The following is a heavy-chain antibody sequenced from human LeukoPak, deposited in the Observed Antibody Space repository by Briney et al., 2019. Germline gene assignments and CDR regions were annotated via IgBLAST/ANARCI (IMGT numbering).Heavy chain of an antibody. V-gene: IGHV3-48*03. Sequence: GGSLRLSCVASGFTFHNYEMNWVRQAPGKGLEWVSYISSSGATIYYADAVKGRFTISRDNAKSSLYLQMNSLRAEDTAVYYCTRDAGTRLKYSFGYGDYWGQGALVTVSS. CDR1: GFTFHNYE. J-gene: IGHJ4*02. D-gene: IGHD5-18*01. CDR2: ISSSGATI. CDR3: TRDAGTRLKYSFGYGDY.